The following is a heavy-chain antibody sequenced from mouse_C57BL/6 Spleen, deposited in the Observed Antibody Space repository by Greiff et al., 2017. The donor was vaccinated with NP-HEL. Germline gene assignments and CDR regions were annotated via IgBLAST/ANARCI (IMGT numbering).Heavy chain of an antibody. V-gene: IGHV1-69*01. Sequence: VQLQQPGAELVMPGASVKLSCKASGYTFTSYWMHWVKQRPGQGLEWIGEIDPSDSYTNYNQKFKGKSTLTVDKSSSTAYMQLSSLTSEDSAVYYCARHGSSPYWYFDVWGTGTTVTVSS. CDR3: ARHGSSPYWYFDV. J-gene: IGHJ1*03. CDR2: IDPSDSYT. CDR1: GYTFTSYW. D-gene: IGHD1-1*01.